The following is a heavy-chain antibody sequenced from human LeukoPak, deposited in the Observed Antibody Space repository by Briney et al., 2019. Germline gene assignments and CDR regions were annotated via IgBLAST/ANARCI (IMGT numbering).Heavy chain of an antibody. CDR2: IWYEGSKK. V-gene: IGHV3-33*01. D-gene: IGHD3-22*01. Sequence: GGSLRLSCAASGLTFSSSGMHWVRQAPGKGREWVAVIWYEGSKKYYVDSVKGRLTISRDNSKNTLYLQMTSLRAEDTAVYYCARGYYESSGCFDYWGQGTLVTVSS. CDR1: GLTFSSSG. CDR3: ARGYYESSGCFDY. J-gene: IGHJ4*02.